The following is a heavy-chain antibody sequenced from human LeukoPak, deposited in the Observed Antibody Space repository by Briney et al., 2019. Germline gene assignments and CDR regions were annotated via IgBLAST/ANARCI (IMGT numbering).Heavy chain of an antibody. D-gene: IGHD5-24*01. CDR3: ARSEMAQWSPIDY. V-gene: IGHV3-64*01. Sequence: GGSLRLSCAASGFTFSSYAMHWVRQAPGKGLEYVSAISSNGGSTYYANSVKGRFTISRDNSKNTLYLQMGSLRAEDMAVYYCARSEMAQWSPIDYWGQGTLVTVSS. CDR1: GFTFSSYA. CDR2: ISSNGGST. J-gene: IGHJ4*02.